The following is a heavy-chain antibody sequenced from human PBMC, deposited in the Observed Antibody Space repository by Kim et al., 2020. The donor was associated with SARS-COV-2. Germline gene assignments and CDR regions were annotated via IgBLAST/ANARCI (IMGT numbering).Heavy chain of an antibody. D-gene: IGHD1-26*01. CDR1: GGSISSYY. J-gene: IGHJ4*02. Sequence: SETLSLTCTVSGGSISSYYWSWIRQPPGKGLEWIGYIYYSGSTNYNPSLKSRVTISVDTSKNQFSLKLSSVTAADTAVYYCARGIGGSYYELYFDYWGQGTLVTVSS. CDR3: ARGIGGSYYELYFDY. CDR2: IYYSGST. V-gene: IGHV4-59*13.